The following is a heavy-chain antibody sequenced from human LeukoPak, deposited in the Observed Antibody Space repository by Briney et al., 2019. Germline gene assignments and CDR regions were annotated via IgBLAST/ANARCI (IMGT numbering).Heavy chain of an antibody. V-gene: IGHV3-64*01. J-gene: IGHJ5*02. Sequence: GGSLRLSCAASGFTFSSYAMHWVRQAPGKGLEYVSAISSNGGSTYYANSVKGRFTISRDNSKSTLYLQMGSLRAEDMAVYYCAREGTHSSGYYANWFDPWGQGTLVTVSS. CDR1: GFTFSSYA. CDR3: AREGTHSSGYYANWFDP. CDR2: ISSNGGST. D-gene: IGHD3-22*01.